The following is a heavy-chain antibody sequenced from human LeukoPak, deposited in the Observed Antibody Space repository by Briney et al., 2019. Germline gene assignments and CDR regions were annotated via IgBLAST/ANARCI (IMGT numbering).Heavy chain of an antibody. V-gene: IGHV3-7*01. CDR2: IKNDGSEI. D-gene: IGHD3-3*01. J-gene: IGHJ4*02. CDR1: GFVFRNYF. Sequence: GGSLRLSCAASGFVFRNYFMSWVRQAPGKGLEWVASIKNDGSEIYYVDSVRGRYTISRDNTKNSLYLQMSSLRAEDTAVYYCATDRGWRTSGYYLYYFEYWGQGTLVTFSP. CDR3: ATDRGWRTSGYYLYYFEY.